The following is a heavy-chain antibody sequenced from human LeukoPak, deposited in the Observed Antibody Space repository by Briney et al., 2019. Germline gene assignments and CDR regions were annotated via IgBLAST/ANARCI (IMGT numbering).Heavy chain of an antibody. CDR3: AKDRDTYGYVTSFDY. D-gene: IGHD5-18*01. J-gene: IGHJ4*02. CDR1: GFTFSSYG. V-gene: IGHV3-30*02. CDR2: IRYDGSNK. Sequence: GGSLRLSCAASGFTFSSYGMHWVRQAPGKGLEWVAFIRYDGSNKYYADSVKGRFTISRDNSKNTLYLQMNSLRADDTAVFYCAKDRDTYGYVTSFDYWGQGTLVTVSS.